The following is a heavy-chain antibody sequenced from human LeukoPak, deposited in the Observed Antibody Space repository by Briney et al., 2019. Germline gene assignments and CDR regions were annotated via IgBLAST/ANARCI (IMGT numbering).Heavy chain of an antibody. V-gene: IGHV3-30*03. J-gene: IGHJ4*02. CDR2: ISYDGSNK. D-gene: IGHD1/OR15-1a*01. CDR3: ARNKQVDY. CDR1: GSEFGVYG. Sequence: GKSLRLSCAASGSEFGVYGMNWVRQAPGKGLEWVAVISYDGSNKYYADSVKGRFTVSRDNSKNTLYLQMNSLRAEDTAVYYCARNKQVDYWGQGTLVTVSS.